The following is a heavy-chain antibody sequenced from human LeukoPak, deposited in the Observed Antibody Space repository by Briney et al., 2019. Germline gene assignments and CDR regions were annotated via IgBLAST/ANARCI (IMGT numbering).Heavy chain of an antibody. CDR2: INTDGSST. CDR1: GFTFSSYW. D-gene: IGHD3-22*01. Sequence: PGGSLRLSCAASGFTFSSYWMHWVRQAPGKGLVWVSRINTDGSSTSYADSVKGRFTISRDNAKNSMYLQMNSLRAEDTAVYYCARTYYYDSRALFNGMDVWGQGTTVTVSS. J-gene: IGHJ6*02. V-gene: IGHV3-74*01. CDR3: ARTYYYDSRALFNGMDV.